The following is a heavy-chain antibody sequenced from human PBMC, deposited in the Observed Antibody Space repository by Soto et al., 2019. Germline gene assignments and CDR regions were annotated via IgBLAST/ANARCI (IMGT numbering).Heavy chain of an antibody. J-gene: IGHJ4*02. Sequence: ASVKVSCKASGYSFTGNSMHWVRQAPGQGLEWMGGINPNDGAANYAQKFQGRVTITRDASMSTAYMELSRLRSDDTAVYYCARELRYYYDRSGYYRLDYWGQGTLVTVSS. CDR2: INPNDGAA. V-gene: IGHV1-2*02. CDR3: ARELRYYYDRSGYYRLDY. CDR1: GYSFTGNS. D-gene: IGHD3-22*01.